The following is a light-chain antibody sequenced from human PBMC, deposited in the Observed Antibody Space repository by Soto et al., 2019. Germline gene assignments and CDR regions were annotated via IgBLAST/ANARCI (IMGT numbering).Light chain of an antibody. CDR2: DNS. CDR1: SSNIGAGYD. Sequence: QSVLTQSPSVSGAPGQRVTISCTGSSSNIGAGYDVHWYQQLPGTAPKLLIYDNSNRPSGVPDRFSGSKSGTSASLAITGLQAEDEADYYCQSYDSSLSAPVVFGGGTKVTVL. J-gene: IGLJ2*01. V-gene: IGLV1-40*01. CDR3: QSYDSSLSAPVV.